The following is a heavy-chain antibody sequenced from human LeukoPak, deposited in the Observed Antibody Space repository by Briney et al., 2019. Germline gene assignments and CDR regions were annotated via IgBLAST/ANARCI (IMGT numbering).Heavy chain of an antibody. J-gene: IGHJ4*02. V-gene: IGHV3-23*01. CDR1: GFTFSSYA. CDR2: ISGSGSST. CDR3: TKDQYYYDSSDYYIFDF. Sequence: GGSLRLSCAASGFTFSSYAMSWVRQAPGKGLEWVSVISGSGSSTYYADSVKGRLTISRDNSKSTLYLQMNSLRAEDTAVYYCTKDQYYYDSSDYYIFDFWGQGTLVTVSS. D-gene: IGHD3-22*01.